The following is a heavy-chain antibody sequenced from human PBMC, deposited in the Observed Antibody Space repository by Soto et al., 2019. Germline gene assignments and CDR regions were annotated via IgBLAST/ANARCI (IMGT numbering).Heavy chain of an antibody. CDR2: INPNRGGT. Sequence: ASVKVSCKASGYTFTGYYMHWVRQAPGQGLEWMGWINPNRGGTNYAQKFQGRVTMTRDTSISTAYMELSRLRSDDTAVYYCARGITYYYDSSGYYYDYWGQGTLVTVSS. CDR1: GYTFTGYY. CDR3: ARGITYYYDSSGYYYDY. D-gene: IGHD3-22*01. J-gene: IGHJ4*02. V-gene: IGHV1-2*02.